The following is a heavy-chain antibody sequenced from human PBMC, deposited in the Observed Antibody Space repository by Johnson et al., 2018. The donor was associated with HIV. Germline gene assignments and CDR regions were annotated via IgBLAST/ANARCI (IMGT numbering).Heavy chain of an antibody. Sequence: QVQLVESGGGVVQPGGSLRLSCATSGFTFSSYGLHWVRQAPGKGLQWVAFIRNDGSNEYYADSVKGRFTISRDNSKNTLYLQMNSLRAEDTAVYYGARGGYGGVFDIWGQGAMVTGSS. CDR3: ARGGYGGVFDI. J-gene: IGHJ3*02. V-gene: IGHV3-30*02. CDR1: GFTFSSYG. CDR2: IRNDGSNE. D-gene: IGHD3-10*01.